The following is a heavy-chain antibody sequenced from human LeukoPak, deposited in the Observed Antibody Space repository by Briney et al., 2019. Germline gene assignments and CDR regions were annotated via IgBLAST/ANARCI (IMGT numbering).Heavy chain of an antibody. CDR3: ARESGSYPNWFDP. CDR1: GGSISSYY. J-gene: IGHJ5*02. V-gene: IGHV4-59*12. Sequence: KSSETLSLTCTVSGGSISSYYWSWIRQPPGKGLEWIGYIYYSGSTNYNPSLKSRVTISVDTSKNQFSLKLSSVTAADTAVYYCARESGSYPNWFDPWGQGTLVTVSS. CDR2: IYYSGST. D-gene: IGHD1-26*01.